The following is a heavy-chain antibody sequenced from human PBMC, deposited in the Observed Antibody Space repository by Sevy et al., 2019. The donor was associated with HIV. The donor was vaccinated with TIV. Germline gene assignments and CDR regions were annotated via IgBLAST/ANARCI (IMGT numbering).Heavy chain of an antibody. D-gene: IGHD3-22*01. V-gene: IGHV3-15*01. CDR2: IKSKTDGGTT. Sequence: GGSLRLSCAASGFTFSDAWMSWVRQAPGKGLEWVGHIKSKTDGGTTDYAAPVKGRIIISRDDSKNTLYLQMNSLKTEDTAVYYCTTDLGDYFDSSGPKWGQGTMVTVSS. CDR3: TTDLGDYFDSSGPK. J-gene: IGHJ3*01. CDR1: GFTFSDAW.